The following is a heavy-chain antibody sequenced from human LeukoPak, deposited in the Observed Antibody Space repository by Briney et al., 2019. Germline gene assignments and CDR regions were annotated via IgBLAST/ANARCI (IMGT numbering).Heavy chain of an antibody. D-gene: IGHD4-23*01. CDR3: ASSGLYGGNSVTGEFENY. V-gene: IGHV4-34*01. CDR1: GGSFSGYY. CDR2: INHSGST. Sequence: PSETLSLTCAVYGGSFSGYYWSWIRQPPGKGLEWIGEINHSGSTNYNPSLKSRVTISVDTSKNQFSLKLSSVTAADTAVYYCASSGLYGGNSVTGEFENYWGQGTLVTVSS. J-gene: IGHJ4*02.